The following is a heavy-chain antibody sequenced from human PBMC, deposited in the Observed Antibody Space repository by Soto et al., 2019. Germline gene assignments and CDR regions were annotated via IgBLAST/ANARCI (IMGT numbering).Heavy chain of an antibody. J-gene: IGHJ4*02. V-gene: IGHV4-31*03. CDR1: GGSISSGTSY. D-gene: IGHD2-21*02. Sequence: QVQLQESGPGLVKPSQTLSLTCNVSGGSISSGTSYWTWIRQHPGEGLEWIGPIYFTGATYSNPSLRSRLTMSVDTSKNQFSLKLTSVTAADTATYYCASIPRRGYSYGIDYWGQGTLVTVSS. CDR2: IYFTGAT. CDR3: ASIPRRGYSYGIDY.